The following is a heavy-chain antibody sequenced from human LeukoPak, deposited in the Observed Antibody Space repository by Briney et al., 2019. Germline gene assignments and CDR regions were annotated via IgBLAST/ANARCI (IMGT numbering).Heavy chain of an antibody. J-gene: IGHJ3*02. V-gene: IGHV1-18*01. CDR3: ARENQQLNAFAI. Sequence: GASVKVSCKASGYTFTSYAISWVRQAPGQGREGMGWISAYNGNTKYAQKLQGRATLTTDTSTSTAYIALRSLRSDHTPVYYCARENQQLNAFAIWGQETMVTVPS. CDR1: GYTFTSYA. CDR2: ISAYNGNT. D-gene: IGHD6-13*01.